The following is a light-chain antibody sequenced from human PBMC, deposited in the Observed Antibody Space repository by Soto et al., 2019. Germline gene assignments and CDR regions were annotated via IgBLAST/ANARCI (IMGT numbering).Light chain of an antibody. CDR3: QRYDSTRHT. J-gene: IGKJ2*01. CDR2: WAS. CDR1: QNILYSSNSKNF. V-gene: IGKV4-1*01. Sequence: DIVMTQSPDSLAVSLGERATINCKSSQNILYSSNSKNFLAWYQQKPGQPPKLLISWASTRESGVPDRFSGSGYGTDFTLTNSSLQAEDVAGYYCQRYDSTRHTCGQGTKLEIK.